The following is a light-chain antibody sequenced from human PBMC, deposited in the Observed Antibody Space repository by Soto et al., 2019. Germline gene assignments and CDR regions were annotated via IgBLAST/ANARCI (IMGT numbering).Light chain of an antibody. Sequence: SYELTQPLSVSVAPGQMGRISCGGDNIGSKTVHWYQQKPGQAPMVVVYDDSDRPSGIPERFSGSNSGDTATLTISGVEAGDEAVYFCQMWDRGGDHPVFGGGTKVTVL. V-gene: IGLV3-21*02. CDR2: DDS. J-gene: IGLJ3*02. CDR1: NIGSKT. CDR3: QMWDRGGDHPV.